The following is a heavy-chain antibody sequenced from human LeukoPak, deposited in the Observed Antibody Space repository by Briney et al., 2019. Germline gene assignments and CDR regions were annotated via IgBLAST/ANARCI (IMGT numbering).Heavy chain of an antibody. D-gene: IGHD1-26*01. V-gene: IGHV3-23*01. J-gene: IGHJ4*02. CDR3: AKSFGGSYSPFDY. Sequence: GGSLRLSCAASGFTFSSYSMSWVRQAPGKGLEWVSLVSGSGNTHYADSVRGRFTIASDNSKSTLYLQMGSLRAEDTAVYYCAKSFGGSYSPFDYWGQGTLVTVSS. CDR1: GFTFSSYS. CDR2: VSGSGNT.